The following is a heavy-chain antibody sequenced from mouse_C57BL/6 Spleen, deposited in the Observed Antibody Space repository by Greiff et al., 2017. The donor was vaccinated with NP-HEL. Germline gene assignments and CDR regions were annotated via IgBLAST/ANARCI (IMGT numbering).Heavy chain of an antibody. CDR2: IWGDGST. D-gene: IGHD2-3*01. Sequence: VQLQQSGPGLVAPSQSLSITCTVSGFSLTSYGVSWVRQPPGKGLEWLGVIWGDGSTNYHSALISRLSISNDNSKSQVFLKLNILQTDDTATYYCAKGIFYDGYPLYAMDYWGQGTSVTVSS. CDR1: GFSLTSYG. J-gene: IGHJ4*01. CDR3: AKGIFYDGYPLYAMDY. V-gene: IGHV2-3*01.